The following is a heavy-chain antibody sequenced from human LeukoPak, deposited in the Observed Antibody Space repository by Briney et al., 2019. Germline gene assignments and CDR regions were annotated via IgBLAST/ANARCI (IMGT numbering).Heavy chain of an antibody. CDR2: INPNSGGT. CDR1: GYTFTGYY. D-gene: IGHD3-9*01. V-gene: IGHV1-2*02. CDR3: ARGADLYDILTGYYQDAFDI. Sequence: ASVKVSCKASGYTFTGYYMHWVRQAPGQGLEWMGWINPNSGGTNYAQKFQGRVTMTRDTSISTAYMELSRLRSDDTAVYYCARGADLYDILTGYYQDAFDIWGQGTMVTVSS. J-gene: IGHJ3*02.